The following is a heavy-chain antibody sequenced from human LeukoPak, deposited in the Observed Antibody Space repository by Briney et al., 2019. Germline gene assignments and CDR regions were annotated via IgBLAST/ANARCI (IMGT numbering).Heavy chain of an antibody. D-gene: IGHD2-15*01. Sequence: KPGGSLRLSCAASGFTVSSNYMSWVRQAPGKGLEWVSVIYSGGSTYYADSVKGRFTISRDNSKNTLYLQMNSLRAEDTAVYYCARDEGYCSGGSCWYYFDYWGQGTLVTVSS. V-gene: IGHV3-66*01. CDR2: IYSGGST. CDR1: GFTVSSNY. J-gene: IGHJ4*02. CDR3: ARDEGYCSGGSCWYYFDY.